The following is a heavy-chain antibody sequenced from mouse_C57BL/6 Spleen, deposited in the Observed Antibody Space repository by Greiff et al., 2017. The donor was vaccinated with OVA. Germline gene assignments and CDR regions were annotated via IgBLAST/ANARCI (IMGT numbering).Heavy chain of an antibody. J-gene: IGHJ2*01. CDR2: ISSGGSYT. D-gene: IGHD1-1*01. CDR3: ARHSYGNSLWYFDY. V-gene: IGHV5-6*01. Sequence: EVQVVESGGDLVKPGGSLKLSCAASGFTFSSYGMSWVRQTPDKRLEWVATISSGGSYTYYPDSVKGRFTISRDNAKNTLYLQMSSLKSEDTAMYYCARHSYGNSLWYFDYWGQGTTLTVSS. CDR1: GFTFSSYG.